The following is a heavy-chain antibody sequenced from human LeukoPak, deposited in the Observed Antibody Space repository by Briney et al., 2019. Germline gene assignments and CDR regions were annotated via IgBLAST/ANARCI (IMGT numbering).Heavy chain of an antibody. V-gene: IGHV1-3*01. CDR3: ARGYCSNTSCQYYFDY. CDR1: GYTFTSYA. D-gene: IGHD2-2*01. CDR2: INAGNGDT. J-gene: IGHJ4*02. Sequence: ASVKVSCKASGYTFTSYAIHWVRQAPGQRLEWLGWINAGNGDTKYSQRFQGRVTITRDTSATTAYMELTSLRSGDTAVYYCARGYCSNTSCQYYFDYWGQGTLVTVSS.